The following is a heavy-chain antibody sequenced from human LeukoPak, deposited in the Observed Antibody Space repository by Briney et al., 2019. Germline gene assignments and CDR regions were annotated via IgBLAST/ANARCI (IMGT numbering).Heavy chain of an antibody. J-gene: IGHJ4*02. D-gene: IGHD2-15*01. CDR3: AREVRDIVVVVAATALYYFDY. Sequence: ASVKVSCKASGYTFTGYYMHWVRQAPGQGLEWMGWINPNSGGTNYAQKFQGRVTMTRDTSISTAYMELSRLRSEDTAVYYCAREVRDIVVVVAATALYYFDYWGQGTLVTVSS. CDR2: INPNSGGT. V-gene: IGHV1-2*02. CDR1: GYTFTGYY.